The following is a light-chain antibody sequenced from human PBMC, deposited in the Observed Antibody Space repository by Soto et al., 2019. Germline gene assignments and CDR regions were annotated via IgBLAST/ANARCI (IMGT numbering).Light chain of an antibody. V-gene: IGKV3-20*01. CDR1: QSVSSSY. CDR2: GAS. CDR3: QQYGSSPPKYA. Sequence: EIVLTQHPGPLSLSPGERATLSCRASQSVSSSYLAWYQQKPGQAPRLLIYGASSRATGIPDRSSGSGSGTDFTLTISRLEPEDFAVYYCQQYGSSPPKYAFGPGTKVDIK. J-gene: IGKJ3*01.